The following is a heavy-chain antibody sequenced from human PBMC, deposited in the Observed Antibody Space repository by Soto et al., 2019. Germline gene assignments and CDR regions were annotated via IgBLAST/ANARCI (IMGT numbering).Heavy chain of an antibody. Sequence: GASVKVSCKASGYTFTSYGISWVRQAPGQGLEWMGWISAYNGNTNYAQKLQGRVTMTTDTSTSTAYMGLRSLRSDDTAVYYCARDGGYSGYDYWGAFDIWGQGTMVTVSS. CDR1: GYTFTSYG. CDR2: ISAYNGNT. V-gene: IGHV1-18*01. D-gene: IGHD5-12*01. CDR3: ARDGGYSGYDYWGAFDI. J-gene: IGHJ3*02.